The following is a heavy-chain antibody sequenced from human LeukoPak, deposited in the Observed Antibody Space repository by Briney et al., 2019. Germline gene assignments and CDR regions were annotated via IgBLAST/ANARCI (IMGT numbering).Heavy chain of an antibody. D-gene: IGHD6-19*01. CDR3: ATVGVSSGWSIDY. J-gene: IGHJ4*02. Sequence: GASVKVSCKVSGYTLTEISMHWERQAPGKGLEWMGGFEPEDGETIYAQKFEGRVTMTEDTSTDTAYMELSSLRSEDTAVYYCATVGVSSGWSIDYWGQGTLVTVSS. V-gene: IGHV1-24*01. CDR1: GYTLTEIS. CDR2: FEPEDGET.